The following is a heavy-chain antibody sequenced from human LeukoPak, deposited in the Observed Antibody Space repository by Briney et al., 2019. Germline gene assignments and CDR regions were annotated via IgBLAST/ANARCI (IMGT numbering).Heavy chain of an antibody. CDR2: IYPGDSET. J-gene: IGHJ4*02. D-gene: IGHD2-2*01. CDR1: GDNFASSR. V-gene: IGHV5-51*01. CDR3: ARGYRARGPSDY. Sequence: GESLKISCKVSGDNFASSRIGWVRQMPGKGLEWMGFIYPGDSETKNSPSFQGQVTISADKSISTAYLQWSSLKASDTAMYYCARGYRARGPSDYWGQGTLVTVSS.